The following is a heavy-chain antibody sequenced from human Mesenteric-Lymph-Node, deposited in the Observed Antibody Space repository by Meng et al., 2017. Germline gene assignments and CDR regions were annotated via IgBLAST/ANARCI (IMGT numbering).Heavy chain of an antibody. D-gene: IGHD3-3*01. V-gene: IGHV4-31*03. J-gene: IGHJ5*02. Sequence: QVQLLQSGPGLVKPPQTRSLTGTVSGASISSGGYYWSWIRQHPGKGLEWIGYIHDSGSTYYNPSLKSRVTISADTSKNQFSLKLSSVTAADTGVYYCARVTGDFFRWFDPWGQGTLVTVSS. CDR3: ARVTGDFFRWFDP. CDR2: IHDSGST. CDR1: GASISSGGYY.